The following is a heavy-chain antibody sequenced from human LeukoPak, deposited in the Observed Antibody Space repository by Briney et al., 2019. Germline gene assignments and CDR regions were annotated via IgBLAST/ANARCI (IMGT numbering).Heavy chain of an antibody. V-gene: IGHV1-2*02. J-gene: IGHJ6*02. CDR2: INTKSGGT. Sequence: GASVKVSCKASGYTFTGYYMHWVRQAPGQGLEGMGWINTKSGGTNYAQKFQGRDTMTRDTSISTAYMALRRLRSEDTAVYYCASGGPGYYYGMDVWGQGTTVTVSS. CDR1: GYTFTGYY. D-gene: IGHD2-15*01. CDR3: ASGGPGYYYGMDV.